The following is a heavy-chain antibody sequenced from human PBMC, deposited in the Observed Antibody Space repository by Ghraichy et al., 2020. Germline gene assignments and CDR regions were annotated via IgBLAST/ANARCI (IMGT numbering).Heavy chain of an antibody. CDR2: INHSGST. D-gene: IGHD5-24*01. V-gene: IGHV4-34*01. Sequence: SQTLSLTCAVYGGSFSGYYWSWIRQPPGKGLEWIGEINHSGSTNYNPSLKSRVTISVDTSKNQFSLKLSSVTAADTAVYYCARRGGVKRWLQLVAWFDPWGQGTLVTVSS. CDR3: ARRGGVKRWLQLVAWFDP. CDR1: GGSFSGYY. J-gene: IGHJ5*02.